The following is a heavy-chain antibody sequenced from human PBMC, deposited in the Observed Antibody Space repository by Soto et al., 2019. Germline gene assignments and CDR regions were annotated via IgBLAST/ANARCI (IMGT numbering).Heavy chain of an antibody. CDR2: IYSSGST. V-gene: IGHV4-39*01. Sequence: PSETLSLTCTVSGDSISNNTNYWGWIRQPPGKGLEWIVSIYSSGSTYYNPSLKNRVTISVVTSKSQFSLKLSSVTAADTAVYFCATRDTVTTYYFDNWGRGTLVTVS. CDR1: GDSISNNTNY. CDR3: ATRDTVTTYYFDN. J-gene: IGHJ4*02. D-gene: IGHD4-17*01.